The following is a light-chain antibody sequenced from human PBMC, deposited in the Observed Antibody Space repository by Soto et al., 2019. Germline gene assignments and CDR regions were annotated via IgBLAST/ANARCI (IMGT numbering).Light chain of an antibody. CDR1: QSVSSTY. V-gene: IGKV3-20*01. CDR2: GAS. Sequence: EIVLTQSPGTPSLSPEERATLSCRASQSVSSTYLAWYQQKPGQAPRLLIYGASSRATGLPDRFSGSGSGTDFTLTISRLEPDDFAVYYCHQYGSSPLFAFGPGTKVEI. J-gene: IGKJ3*01. CDR3: HQYGSSPLFA.